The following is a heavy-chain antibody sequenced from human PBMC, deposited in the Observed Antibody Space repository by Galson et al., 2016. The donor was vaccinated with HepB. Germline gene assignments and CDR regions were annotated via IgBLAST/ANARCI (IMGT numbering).Heavy chain of an antibody. CDR3: AGSLTGSYDFWGVICKYYALDV. D-gene: IGHD3-3*01. J-gene: IGHJ6*02. CDR1: GYTFDTYW. V-gene: IGHV5-51*01. CDR2: VYPGDFDI. Sequence: QSGAEVKKPGESLKISCRGSGYTFDTYWIGWVRQMPGKGLEWMGIVYPGDFDIRYSPSFQGQVTISVDKSISTAYLQWSSLTASDTAMYYFAGSLTGSYDFWGVICKYYALDVWGQGTTVTVS.